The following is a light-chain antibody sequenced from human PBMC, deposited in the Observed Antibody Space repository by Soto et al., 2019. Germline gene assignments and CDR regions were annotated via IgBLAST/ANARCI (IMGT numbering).Light chain of an antibody. CDR1: QGISSY. J-gene: IGKJ3*01. CDR2: AAS. V-gene: IGKV1-8*01. Sequence: AIRMTQSPSSLSASTGDRVTITCRASQGISSYLAWCQQKPGKAPKLLIYAASTLQSGVPSRISGGGSGPDCTLTISCLQSADFATYSWHQYYSYLLFTFGPGTKVDIK. CDR3: HQYYSYLLFT.